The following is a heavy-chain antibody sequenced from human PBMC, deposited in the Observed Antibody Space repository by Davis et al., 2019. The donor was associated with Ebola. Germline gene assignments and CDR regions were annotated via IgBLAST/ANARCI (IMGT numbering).Heavy chain of an antibody. CDR1: GGYISGYY. D-gene: IGHD6-19*01. J-gene: IGHJ6*02. Sequence: SETLSLTCTVSGGYISGYYWSWIRQPPGKGLEWIGNLYHGGGTNYSPSLKSRPTISVDTSKNQFSLELSSVTAADTAVYYCARDSRWLVPGTYYYYGMDVWGQGTTVTVSS. CDR2: LYHGGGT. V-gene: IGHV4-59*12. CDR3: ARDSRWLVPGTYYYYGMDV.